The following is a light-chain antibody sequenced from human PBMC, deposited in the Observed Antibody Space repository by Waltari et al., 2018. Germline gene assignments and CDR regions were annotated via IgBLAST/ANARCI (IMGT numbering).Light chain of an antibody. J-gene: IGLJ2*01. CDR1: SSDVGSYNL. V-gene: IGLV2-23*01. Sequence: QSALTQPASVSGSPGQSITISCTGTSSDVGSYNLVPWYQQHPGKAPKLMIYEGSKRPSGVSNRFSGSKSGNTASLTISGLQAEDEADYYCCSYAGSSLVVFGGGTKLTVL. CDR2: EGS. CDR3: CSYAGSSLVV.